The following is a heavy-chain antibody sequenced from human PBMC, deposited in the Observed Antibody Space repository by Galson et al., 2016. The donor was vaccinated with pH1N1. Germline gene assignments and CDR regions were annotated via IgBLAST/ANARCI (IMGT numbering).Heavy chain of an antibody. CDR2: INTNTGNP. CDR3: ASPRPLLRYFDWLLPGGLDY. J-gene: IGHJ4*02. CDR1: GYTFTSYA. Sequence: SVKVSCKASGYTFTSYAMNWVRQAPGQGLEWMGWINTNTGNPTYAQGFTGRFVFPLDTSDSTTYLHISSLQAEDTAVYYCASPRPLLRYFDWLLPGGLDYWGQGTLVTVSS. V-gene: IGHV7-4-1*02. D-gene: IGHD3-9*01.